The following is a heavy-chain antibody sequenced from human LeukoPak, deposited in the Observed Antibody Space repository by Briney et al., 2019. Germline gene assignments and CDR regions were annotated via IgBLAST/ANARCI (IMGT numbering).Heavy chain of an antibody. CDR1: GYSFTSYW. CDR2: IYPGDSDT. V-gene: IGHV5-51*01. Sequence: GESLNISLQGSGYSFTSYWIGWVRQMPGKGLEWMGIIYPGDSDTRYSPSFQGQVTISVDKSVSTAYLQWSSLKASDTAMYYCARRTLVAAGFDYWGQGSLVTVSS. CDR3: ARRTLVAAGFDY. J-gene: IGHJ4*02. D-gene: IGHD6-13*01.